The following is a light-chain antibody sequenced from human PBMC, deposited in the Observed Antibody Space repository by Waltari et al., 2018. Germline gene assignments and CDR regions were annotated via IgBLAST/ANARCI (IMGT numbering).Light chain of an antibody. V-gene: IGKV3-11*01. CDR1: QSVSSY. J-gene: IGKJ2*01. CDR2: DAS. CDR3: QQRSNWPGYT. Sequence: EIVLTQSPATLSLSPWERATLSCRASQSVSSYLAWYQQKPGQAPRLLIYDASNRATGIPARFSGSGSGTDFTLTISSLEPEDFAVYYGQQRSNWPGYTFGQGTKLEIK.